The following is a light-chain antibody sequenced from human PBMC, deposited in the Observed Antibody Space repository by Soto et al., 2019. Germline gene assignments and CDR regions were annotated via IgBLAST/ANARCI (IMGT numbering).Light chain of an antibody. CDR2: DAS. V-gene: IGKV1-33*01. CDR3: QQYENLPT. Sequence: DIQMTQSPPSLSASVGDRVTITCRASQRIVSSLNWYQQKAGKAPNLLIYDASNLEAGVPSRFRGSGSGTDFTFTISRLQPEDIATYYCQQYENLPTFGQGTRLEIK. J-gene: IGKJ5*01. CDR1: QRIVSS.